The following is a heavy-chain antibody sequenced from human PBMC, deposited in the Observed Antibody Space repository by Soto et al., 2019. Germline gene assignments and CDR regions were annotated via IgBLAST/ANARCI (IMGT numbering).Heavy chain of an antibody. D-gene: IGHD6-13*01. V-gene: IGHV3-23*01. CDR2: ISGSGVST. Sequence: EVQLLESGGGLVQPGGSLRLSCAASGFTFSSYAMSWVRQAPGKGLEWVSVISGSGVSTYYADAVRGRFTISRDNSKNTLYLQMTSLSAEATAVYYWAKDRDGAAAGPTTCSGIAVWPQGNTVTVS. J-gene: IGHJ6*02. CDR1: GFTFSSYA. CDR3: AKDRDGAAAGPTTCSGIAV.